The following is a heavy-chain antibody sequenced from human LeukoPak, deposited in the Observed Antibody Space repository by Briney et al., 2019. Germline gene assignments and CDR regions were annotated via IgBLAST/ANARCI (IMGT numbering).Heavy chain of an antibody. Sequence: PGRPLRLSCAASGFTFSSYAMHWVRQAPGKGLVWVSHINGDGRTTTYADSVKGRFTISRDNAKNTLYLQVNGLRVDDTAVYYCAGDGHYGMYVWGQGTTVTVSS. CDR2: INGDGRTT. V-gene: IGHV3-74*01. J-gene: IGHJ6*02. CDR3: AGDGHYGMYV. CDR1: GFTFSSYA.